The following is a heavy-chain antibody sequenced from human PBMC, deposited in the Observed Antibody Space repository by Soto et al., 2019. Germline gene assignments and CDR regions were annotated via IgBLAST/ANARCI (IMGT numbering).Heavy chain of an antibody. J-gene: IGHJ5*01. V-gene: IGHV3-30*18. D-gene: IGHD5-18*01. Sequence: QVQLVESGGGVVQPGRSLRLSCAASGFTFSTYGMQWVRQAPGKGLEWVAVTSRDGGLQYYADSVKGRFTISRDNSKNTLYLQMNGLKAEDTAVYYCAKERHSNGYGACFDFWGQGSLVTVSS. CDR3: AKERHSNGYGACFDF. CDR2: TSRDGGLQ. CDR1: GFTFSTYG.